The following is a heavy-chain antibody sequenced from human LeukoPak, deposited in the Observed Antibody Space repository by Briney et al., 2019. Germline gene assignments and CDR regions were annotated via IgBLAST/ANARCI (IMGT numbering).Heavy chain of an antibody. CDR3: ARYCSGGSCYRQRKIDY. J-gene: IGHJ4*02. CDR1: GGSFSGYY. Sequence: PSETLSLTCAVYGGSFSGYYWSWIRQPPGKGLEWIGEINHSGSTNYNPSLKSRVTISVDTSKNQFSLKLSSVTAADTAVYYCARYCSGGSCYRQRKIDYWGQGTLVTVSS. V-gene: IGHV4-34*01. D-gene: IGHD2-15*01. CDR2: INHSGST.